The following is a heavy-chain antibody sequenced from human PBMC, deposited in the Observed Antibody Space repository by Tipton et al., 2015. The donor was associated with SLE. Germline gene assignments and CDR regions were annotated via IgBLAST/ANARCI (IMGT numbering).Heavy chain of an antibody. CDR1: GFTFSSYA. CDR3: AKDKGGSGGDFDY. V-gene: IGHV3-30*04. J-gene: IGHJ4*02. Sequence: SLRLSCAASGFTFSSYAMHWVRQAPGKGLEWVAVISYDGSNKYYADSVKGRFTISRDNSKNTLYLQMNSLRAEDTAVYYCAKDKGGSGGDFDYWGQGTLVTVSS. D-gene: IGHD3-16*01. CDR2: ISYDGSNK.